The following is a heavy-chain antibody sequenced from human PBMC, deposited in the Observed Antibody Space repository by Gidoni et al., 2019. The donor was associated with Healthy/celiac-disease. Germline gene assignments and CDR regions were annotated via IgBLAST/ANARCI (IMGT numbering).Heavy chain of an antibody. CDR1: GGSISSGGYY. CDR3: ARLYSGYDWVGEYNWFDP. Sequence: QVQLQESGPGLVKPSQTLSLTCTVSGGSISSGGYYWSWIRQHPGKGLEWIGYIYYSGSTYYNPSLKSRVTISVDTSKNQFSLKLSSVTAADTAVYYCARLYSGYDWVGEYNWFDPWGQGTLVTVSS. V-gene: IGHV4-31*03. J-gene: IGHJ5*02. D-gene: IGHD5-12*01. CDR2: IYYSGST.